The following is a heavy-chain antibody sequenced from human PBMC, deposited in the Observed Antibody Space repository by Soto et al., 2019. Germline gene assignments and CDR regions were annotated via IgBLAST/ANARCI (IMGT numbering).Heavy chain of an antibody. CDR3: AKMVGTTLVDY. J-gene: IGHJ4*02. CDR1: GASISSTSSGDW. V-gene: IGHV4-4*02. D-gene: IGHD1-26*01. Sequence: QVQLQESGPGLVKPSGTLSLTCTVYGASISSTSSGDWWSWVRQPPGKGLEWIGEIHHSGNSNYNPSLRGRVTMSVDKSKNQFSLRLSSVTAADTAVYYCAKMVGTTLVDYWGQGTLVTVSS. CDR2: IHHSGNS.